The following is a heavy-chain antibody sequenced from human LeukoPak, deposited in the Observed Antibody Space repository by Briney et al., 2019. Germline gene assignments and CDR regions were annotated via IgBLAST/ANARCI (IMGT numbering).Heavy chain of an antibody. V-gene: IGHV3-20*04. CDR3: ARDYGAGNYRRPFYGMDV. D-gene: IGHD3-10*01. CDR2: LNWNGDVT. Sequence: GGSLRLSCEASGFTFNDYGMTWVRQGPGKGLEWVAGLNWNGDVTRYADSVKGRFIINRDNAKNSVYLQMDSLRAEDTAFYYCARDYGAGNYRRPFYGMDVWGQGTPVTVSS. J-gene: IGHJ6*02. CDR1: GFTFNDYG.